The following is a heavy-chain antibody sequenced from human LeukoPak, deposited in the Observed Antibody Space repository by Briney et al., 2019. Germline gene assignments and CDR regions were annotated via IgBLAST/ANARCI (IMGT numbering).Heavy chain of an antibody. D-gene: IGHD6-19*01. CDR1: GGSISNYY. V-gene: IGHV4-59*01. CDR2: TYNSGGT. CDR3: ARALGYSSGWGVDY. J-gene: IGHJ4*02. Sequence: PSETLSLTCTVSGGSISNYYWSWIRQPPGKGLEYIGYTYNSGGTYYNPSLKSRVIMSQDTSKNQFSLNLSSVTAADTAVYYCARALGYSSGWGVDYWGQGILVTVSS.